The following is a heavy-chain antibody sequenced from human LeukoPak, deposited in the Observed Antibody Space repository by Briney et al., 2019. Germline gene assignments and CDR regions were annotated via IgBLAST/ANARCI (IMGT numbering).Heavy chain of an antibody. CDR3: AKVHSIEVSAFDI. V-gene: IGHV1-2*02. CDR2: IDPNSGGA. CDR1: AYTFTDYY. Sequence: ASVKVSCKASAYTFTDYYIHWVRQVPGQGLEWMGWIDPNSGGANYAQKFQGRVTMTRDTSISTAYMELSSLRSDDTAVYYCAKVHSIEVSAFDIWGQGTMVTVSS. D-gene: IGHD6-19*01. J-gene: IGHJ3*02.